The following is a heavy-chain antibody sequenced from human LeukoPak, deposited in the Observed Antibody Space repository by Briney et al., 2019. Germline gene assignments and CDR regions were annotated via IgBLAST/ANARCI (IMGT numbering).Heavy chain of an antibody. Sequence: SETLSLTCTVSGGSISSYYWSWIRQPPGKGLEWIGYIYYSGSTNYNPSLKSRVTISVDTSKNQFSLKLSSVTAADTAVYYCARRRGYSIDYWGQGTLVTVSS. J-gene: IGHJ4*02. CDR3: ARRRGYSIDY. V-gene: IGHV4-59*08. CDR1: GGSISSYY. CDR2: IYYSGST. D-gene: IGHD5-18*01.